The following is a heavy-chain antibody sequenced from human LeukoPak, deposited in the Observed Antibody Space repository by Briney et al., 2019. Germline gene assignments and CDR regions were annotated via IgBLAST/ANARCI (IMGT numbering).Heavy chain of an antibody. CDR1: GFTISSYS. J-gene: IGHJ4*02. V-gene: IGHV3-21*01. Sequence: GGSLRLSCAASGFTISSYSMNWVRQAPGKGLEWVSSISSSSSHIFYADSVKGRFTISRDNAKNSLYLQMNSLRAEDTAVYYCARDAGRYFDWLGYWGQGTLVTVSS. D-gene: IGHD3-9*01. CDR3: ARDAGRYFDWLGY. CDR2: ISSSSSHI.